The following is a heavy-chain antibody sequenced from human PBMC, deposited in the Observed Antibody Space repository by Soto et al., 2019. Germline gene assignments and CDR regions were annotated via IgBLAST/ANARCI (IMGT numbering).Heavy chain of an antibody. CDR1: GFTFSSYS. CDR2: ISSSSSTI. CDR3: ARDLLTFIAVAVNFDY. Sequence: EVQLVESGGGLVQPGGSLRLSCAASGFTFSSYSMNWVRQAPGKGLEWVSYISSSSSTIYYADSVKGRFTISRDNAKNSLYLQMNSLRDEDTAVYYCARDLLTFIAVAVNFDYWGQGTLVTVSS. V-gene: IGHV3-48*02. J-gene: IGHJ4*02. D-gene: IGHD6-19*01.